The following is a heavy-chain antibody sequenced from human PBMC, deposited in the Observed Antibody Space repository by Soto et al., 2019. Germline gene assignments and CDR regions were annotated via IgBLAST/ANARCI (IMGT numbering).Heavy chain of an antibody. CDR3: ARSSREFDY. D-gene: IGHD1-26*01. CDR2: IFYSGST. Sequence: SETLSLTCTVSGGPISRSPNYWGWIRQPPGKGLEWIGHIFYSGSTYYNPSLRSRVTISVDTPKNQFSLRLNSVTAADTAVYYCARSSREFDYWGPGTLVT. J-gene: IGHJ4*02. CDR1: GGPISRSPNY. V-gene: IGHV4-39*01.